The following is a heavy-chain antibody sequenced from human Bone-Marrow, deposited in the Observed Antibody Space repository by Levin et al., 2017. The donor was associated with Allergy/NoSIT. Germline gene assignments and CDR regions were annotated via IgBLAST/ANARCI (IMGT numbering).Heavy chain of an antibody. V-gene: IGHV3-30*18. D-gene: IGHD3-22*01. Sequence: GGSLRLSCAASGFTFSSYGMHWVRQAPGKGLEWVAVISYDGSNKYYADSVKGRFTISRDNSKNTLYLQMNSLRAEDTAVYYCAKDDVPDYDSSGYYPDYWGQGTLVTVSS. CDR3: AKDDVPDYDSSGYYPDY. CDR1: GFTFSSYG. J-gene: IGHJ4*02. CDR2: ISYDGSNK.